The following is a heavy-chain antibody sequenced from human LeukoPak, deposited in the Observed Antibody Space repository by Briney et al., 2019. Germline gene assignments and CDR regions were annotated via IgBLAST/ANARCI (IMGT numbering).Heavy chain of an antibody. CDR2: ISSRSSTI. D-gene: IGHD1-26*01. CDR3: ARDRIVGATTGYYFDY. CDR1: GFTFSSYS. V-gene: IGHV3-48*04. J-gene: IGHJ4*02. Sequence: PGGSLRLSCAASGFTFSSYSMNWVRQAPGKGLEWVSYISSRSSTIYYADSVKGRFTISRDNATNSLYLRMNSLRAEDTAVYYCARDRIVGATTGYYFDYCGQGTLVTVSS.